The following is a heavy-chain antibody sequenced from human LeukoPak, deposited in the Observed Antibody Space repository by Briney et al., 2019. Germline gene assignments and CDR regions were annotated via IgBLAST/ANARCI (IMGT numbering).Heavy chain of an antibody. CDR3: ARGRANWGLAFDY. V-gene: IGHV3-33*01. CDR2: IWYDGSNK. CDR1: GFTFSSYG. Sequence: GGSLRLSCAASGFTFSSYGIHWVRQAPGKGLEWVAVIWYDGSNKYYVDSVKGRFTISRDNSKNTLYLQMNSLRAEDTAVYYCARGRANWGLAFDYWGQGTLVTVSS. D-gene: IGHD3-16*01. J-gene: IGHJ4*02.